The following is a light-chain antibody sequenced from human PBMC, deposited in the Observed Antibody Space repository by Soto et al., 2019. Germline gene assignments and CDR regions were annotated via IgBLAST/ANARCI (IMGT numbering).Light chain of an antibody. V-gene: IGKV3-11*01. CDR1: QSVSTY. CDR3: QQRQQRSNWLT. J-gene: IGKJ4*01. CDR2: DAS. Sequence: EVVLTQSPATLSLSPGERATLSYRASQSVSTYLAWYQQRPGQAPRLLIDDASNRATGIPARFSGSGSGTDFTLTISSLEPEDFAVYYCQQRQQRSNWLTFGGGTKVEMK.